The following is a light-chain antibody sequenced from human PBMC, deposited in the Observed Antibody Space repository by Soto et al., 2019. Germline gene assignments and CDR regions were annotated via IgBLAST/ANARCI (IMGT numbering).Light chain of an antibody. J-gene: IGKJ5*01. V-gene: IGKV1-39*01. CDR3: QQSFSVPPT. CDR2: AAS. CDR1: QGISSY. Sequence: DIQMTQSPSTLSASVGDRVTITCRASQGISSYLAWYQQKPGKAPKLLIYAASTLQSGVPSGFSGSGSGTNFSLTISNLQPEDFATYYCQQSFSVPPTFGQGTRLEIK.